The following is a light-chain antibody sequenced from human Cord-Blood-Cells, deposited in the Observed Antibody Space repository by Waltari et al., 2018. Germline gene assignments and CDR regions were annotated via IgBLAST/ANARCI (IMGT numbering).Light chain of an antibody. CDR2: AAS. Sequence: AIRITQSPSSLSASTGDRVTITCRASQGISSYLAWYKQKPGKAPKRLIYAASTLQSGVPSRFSGSGSGTDFTLTISCLQSEDFATYYCQQYYSYPQTFGQGTKVEIK. CDR3: QQYYSYPQT. CDR1: QGISSY. V-gene: IGKV1-8*01. J-gene: IGKJ1*01.